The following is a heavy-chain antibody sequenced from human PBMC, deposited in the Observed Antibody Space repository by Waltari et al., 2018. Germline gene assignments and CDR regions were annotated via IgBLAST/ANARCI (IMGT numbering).Heavy chain of an antibody. V-gene: IGHV4-59*01. Sequence: QVQLQESGPGLVKPSETLSLTCTVSGGSISSYYWSWIRQPPGKGLEWIGYIYYRGSTNYNPSLKSRVTISVDTSKNQFSLKLSSVTAADTAVYYCARDGGWYYFDYWGQGTLVTVSS. CDR1: GGSISSYY. J-gene: IGHJ4*02. D-gene: IGHD6-19*01. CDR2: IYYRGST. CDR3: ARDGGWYYFDY.